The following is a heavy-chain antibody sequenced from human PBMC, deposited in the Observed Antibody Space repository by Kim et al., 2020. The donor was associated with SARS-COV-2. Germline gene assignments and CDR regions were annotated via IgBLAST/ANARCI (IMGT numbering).Heavy chain of an antibody. D-gene: IGHD3-22*01. V-gene: IGHV1-3*01. CDR2: NT. Sequence: NTRDSQKFQGRLTITRDTSASTADMELNSLRYEDTAVYYCAREGHEGGYLTWGQGTMVTVSS. CDR3: AREGHEGGYLT. J-gene: IGHJ3*01.